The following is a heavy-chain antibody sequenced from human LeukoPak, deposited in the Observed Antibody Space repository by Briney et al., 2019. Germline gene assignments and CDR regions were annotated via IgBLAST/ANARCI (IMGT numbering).Heavy chain of an antibody. V-gene: IGHV3-7*01. J-gene: IGHJ4*02. Sequence: GGSLRLXCAASGFTFSNYWMSWVLQAPGRGLEWVANRNQPGSRRYYVGSVKGRFTISRDNARNSLYLQMNSLSAEDTAVYYCARDKSYGDSSDYWGQGTLVTVSS. CDR1: GFTFSNYW. D-gene: IGHD2-21*02. CDR3: ARDKSYGDSSDY. CDR2: RNQPGSRR.